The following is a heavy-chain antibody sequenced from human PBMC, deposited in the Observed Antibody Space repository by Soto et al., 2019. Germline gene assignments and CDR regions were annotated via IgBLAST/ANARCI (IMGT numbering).Heavy chain of an antibody. Sequence: SVKVSCKASGGTFSSYTISWVRQAPGQGLEWMGRIIPILGIANYAQKFQGRVTITADKSTSTAYMELSSLRSEDTAVYYCARGSGYCSSTSCYDSYWGQGTLVTVS. CDR2: IIPILGIA. CDR3: ARGSGYCSSTSCYDSY. D-gene: IGHD2-2*01. J-gene: IGHJ4*02. CDR1: GGTFSSYT. V-gene: IGHV1-69*02.